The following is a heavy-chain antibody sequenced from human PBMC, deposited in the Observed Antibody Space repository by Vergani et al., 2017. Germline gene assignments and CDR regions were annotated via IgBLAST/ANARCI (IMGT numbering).Heavy chain of an antibody. V-gene: IGHV1-46*01. CDR2: INTSGGST. CDR3: ARDKEWELLCLVANYMDV. CDR1: GYTFTSYY. J-gene: IGHJ6*03. D-gene: IGHD1-26*01. Sequence: QVQLVQSGAEVKKPGASVKVSCKASGYTFTSYYMHWVRQAPGQGLEWMGIINTSGGSTSYAQKFQGRVTMNRDTSTSTVYMELSSLRSEDTAVYYCARDKEWELLCLVANYMDVWGKGTTVTVSS.